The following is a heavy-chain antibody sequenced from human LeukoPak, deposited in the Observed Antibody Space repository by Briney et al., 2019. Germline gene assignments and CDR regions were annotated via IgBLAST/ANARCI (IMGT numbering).Heavy chain of an antibody. Sequence: ASVKVSCKASGGTFSSYAVSWVRQAPGQGLEWMGGIIPIFGTPNYAHRFQGRVTMTTDTSTSTAYMELRSLRSDDTAVYYCARLCSIRWCLHDWFDPWGQGTLVTVSS. CDR1: GGTFSSYA. CDR2: IIPIFGTP. CDR3: ARLCSIRWCLHDWFDP. V-gene: IGHV1-69*05. D-gene: IGHD2-21*01. J-gene: IGHJ5*02.